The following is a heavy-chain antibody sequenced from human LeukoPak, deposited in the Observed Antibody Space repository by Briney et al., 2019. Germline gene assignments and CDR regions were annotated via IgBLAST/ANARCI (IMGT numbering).Heavy chain of an antibody. V-gene: IGHV3-48*01. D-gene: IGHD2-2*01. Sequence: GGSLRLSCAASGFTFSSYSVNWVSQPPGNWLEWVSYISSSSSAIYYADSVKGRFTISRDNAKNSLYLQMSSLRAEDTAVYYCARGTIGYCSSTSCYEGGYWGQGTLVTVSS. J-gene: IGHJ4*02. CDR3: ARGTIGYCSSTSCYEGGY. CDR1: GFTFSSYS. CDR2: ISSSSSAI.